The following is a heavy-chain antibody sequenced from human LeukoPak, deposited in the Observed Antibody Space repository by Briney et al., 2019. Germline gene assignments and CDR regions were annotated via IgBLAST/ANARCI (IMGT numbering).Heavy chain of an antibody. V-gene: IGHV4-39*01. CDR2: IYYTGTT. J-gene: IGHJ4*02. CDR3: ASSGSYYHFDY. CDR1: GGSISSYY. Sequence: SETLSLTCTVSGGSISSYYWGWIRQPPGNGLEWIGTIYYTGTTYYNPSLKSRLTISVDTSKNQFSLKLSSVTAADTAVYYCASSGSYYHFDYWGQGTLVTVSS. D-gene: IGHD3-10*01.